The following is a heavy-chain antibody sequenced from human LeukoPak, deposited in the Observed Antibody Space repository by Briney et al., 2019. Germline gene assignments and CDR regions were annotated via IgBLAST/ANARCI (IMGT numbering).Heavy chain of an antibody. D-gene: IGHD2-15*01. CDR1: GFTFSDYY. CDR3: ARPVVAATTPDTFDI. Sequence: GGSLRLSCAASGFTFSDYYMSWIRQAPGKGLEWVSYISSGVRTIYYADSVKGRFTMSRDNAKNSLYLQMNSLRAEDTAVYYCARPVVAATTPDTFDIWGQGTLVTVSS. CDR2: ISSGVRTI. V-gene: IGHV3-11*04. J-gene: IGHJ4*02.